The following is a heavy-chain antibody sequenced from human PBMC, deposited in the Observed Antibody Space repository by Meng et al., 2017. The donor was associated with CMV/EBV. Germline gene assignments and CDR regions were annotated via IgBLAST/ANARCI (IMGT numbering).Heavy chain of an antibody. Sequence: ASVKVSCKASGYTFTGYYMHWVRQAPGQGLEWMGWINPNSGGTNYAQKFQGRVTMTRDTSISTAYMELSRLRSDDTAVYYCARGDGSSHLDFDYWGQGTLVTVSS. CDR3: ARGDGSSHLDFDY. D-gene: IGHD6-6*01. CDR1: GYTFTGYY. V-gene: IGHV1-2*02. J-gene: IGHJ4*02. CDR2: INPNSGGT.